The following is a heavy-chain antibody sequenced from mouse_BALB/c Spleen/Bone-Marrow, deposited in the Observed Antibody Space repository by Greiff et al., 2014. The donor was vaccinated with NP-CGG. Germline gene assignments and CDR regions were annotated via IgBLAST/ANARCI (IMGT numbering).Heavy chain of an antibody. D-gene: IGHD1-1*02. CDR1: GYTFTTYW. CDR2: INPSTGYT. CDR3: ARGSYDAMDY. J-gene: IGHJ4*01. Sequence: VQLQQSGAELAKPGASVKMSCKASGYTFTTYWMHWVKQRPGQGLEWIGYINPSTGYTAYNQKFKDRATLTADKSSNTAYMQLNSITSEYSAVYYCARGSYDAMDYWGQGTSVTVSS. V-gene: IGHV1-7*01.